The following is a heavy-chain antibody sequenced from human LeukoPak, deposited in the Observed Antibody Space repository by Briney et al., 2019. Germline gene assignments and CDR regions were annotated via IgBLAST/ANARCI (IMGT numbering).Heavy chain of an antibody. V-gene: IGHV4-61*02. CDR3: AREISGGENDY. CDR2: IYASGST. D-gene: IGHD1-26*01. Sequence: PSETLSLTCNVSGGSISSGGYYWSWIRQPAGKGLEWIGRIYASGSTEYNPSLKSRVTITVDTSKNQFSLKLSSVTAADTAVYYCAREISGGENDYWGQGTLATVSS. CDR1: GGSISSGGYY. J-gene: IGHJ4*02.